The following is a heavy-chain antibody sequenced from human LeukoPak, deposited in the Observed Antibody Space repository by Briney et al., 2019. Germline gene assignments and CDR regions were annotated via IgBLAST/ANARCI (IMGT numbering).Heavy chain of an antibody. CDR3: ARDQGLTAPPPYGLDV. CDR1: GGTFSSSA. Sequence: SVKVSCKTSGGTFSSSAITWVRQAPGQGLEWMGRIIPVLNITRYTQKFEGRVTITADTSTRTVYMELSSLRSEETAVYYCARDQGLTAPPPYGLDVGGQGTTVIVSS. CDR2: IIPVLNIT. D-gene: IGHD5-18*01. V-gene: IGHV1-69*04. J-gene: IGHJ6*02.